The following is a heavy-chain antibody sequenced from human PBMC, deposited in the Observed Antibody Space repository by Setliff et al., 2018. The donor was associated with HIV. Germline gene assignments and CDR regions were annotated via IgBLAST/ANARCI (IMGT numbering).Heavy chain of an antibody. J-gene: IGHJ5*02. CDR1: GGSISSSRYF. CDR2: IYYSGST. D-gene: IGHD6-13*01. Sequence: PSETLSLTCTVSGGSISSSRYFWGWIRPPPGKGLEGIGSIYYSGSTYYNPSLRRRLTISVDTSKNQFALKLRSGTAADTAVYSCTTIPRGYTSNWYSASVAWGQGTLVTVSS. V-gene: IGHV4-39*01. CDR3: TTIPRGYTSNWYSASVA.